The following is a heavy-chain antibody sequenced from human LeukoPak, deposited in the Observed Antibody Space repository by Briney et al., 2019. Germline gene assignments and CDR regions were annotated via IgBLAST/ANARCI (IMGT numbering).Heavy chain of an antibody. J-gene: IGHJ4*02. CDR3: AKDLKRWENFDY. V-gene: IGHV3-30*02. CDR2: IMYDGSNK. D-gene: IGHD5-24*01. Sequence: PGGSLRLSCAASGFTVISYVVHWGRQAPGKGLEWVAFIMYDGSNKYYADSVQGRFTISRDTSKNTLYLQMSSLRAEDTAVYYCAKDLKRWENFDYWGQGTLVTVSS. CDR1: GFTVISYV.